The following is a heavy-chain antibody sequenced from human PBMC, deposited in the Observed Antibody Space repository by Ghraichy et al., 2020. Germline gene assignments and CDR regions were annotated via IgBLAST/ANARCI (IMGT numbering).Heavy chain of an antibody. CDR2: ISSNGNTI. D-gene: IGHD1-26*01. Sequence: GESLNISCAASGFTFSNYEMNWVRQAPGKGLEWVSYISSNGNTIYYTDSVKGRFTISRDNAKNSLYLQMNSLRAEDSALYYCVSPIGYWGQGTLVTVSS. CDR1: GFTFSNYE. CDR3: VSPIGY. J-gene: IGHJ4*02. V-gene: IGHV3-48*03.